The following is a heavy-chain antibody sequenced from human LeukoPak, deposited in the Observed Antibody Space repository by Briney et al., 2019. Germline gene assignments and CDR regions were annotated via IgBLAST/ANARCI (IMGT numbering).Heavy chain of an antibody. Sequence: GGSLRLSCAASGFIFSDYDVHWVRQAPGKGLEFVSAITSNGGRTFYANSVEGRFTISRDNSKNALYLQMDSLRADDMAVYYCARGAASGGYDYWGQGALVTVSS. J-gene: IGHJ4*02. CDR1: GFIFSDYD. D-gene: IGHD3-10*01. V-gene: IGHV3-64*01. CDR2: ITSNGGRT. CDR3: ARGAASGGYDY.